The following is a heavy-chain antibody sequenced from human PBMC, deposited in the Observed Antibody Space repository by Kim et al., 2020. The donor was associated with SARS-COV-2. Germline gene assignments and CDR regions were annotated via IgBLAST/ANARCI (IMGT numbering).Heavy chain of an antibody. D-gene: IGHD3-16*01. CDR2: IYYSGST. V-gene: IGHV4-39*07. Sequence: SETLSLTCTVSGGSISSSSYYWGWIRQPPGKGLEWIGSIYYSGSTYYNPSLKSRVTISVDTSKNQFSLKLSSVTAADTAVYYCARDMRAAPQPDSILNNWFDPCGPGTLVTVSS. J-gene: IGHJ5*02. CDR3: ARDMRAAPQPDSILNNWFDP. CDR1: GGSISSSSYY.